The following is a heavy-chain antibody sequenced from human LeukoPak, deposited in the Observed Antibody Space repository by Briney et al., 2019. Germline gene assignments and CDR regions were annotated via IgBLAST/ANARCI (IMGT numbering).Heavy chain of an antibody. J-gene: IGHJ6*02. V-gene: IGHV3-23*01. CDR3: ARGFYDILTGRMDV. D-gene: IGHD3-9*01. Sequence: GSLRLSCAASGFTFSSYAMSWVRQAPGKGLEWVSAISGSGGSTYYADSVKGRFTISRDNSKNTLYLQMNSLRAEDTAVYYCARGFYDILTGRMDVWGQGTTVTVSS. CDR2: ISGSGGST. CDR1: GFTFSSYA.